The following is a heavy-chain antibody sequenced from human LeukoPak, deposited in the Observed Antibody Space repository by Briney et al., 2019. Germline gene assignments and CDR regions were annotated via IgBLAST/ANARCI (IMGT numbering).Heavy chain of an antibody. CDR3: ARVEVTMVRGGENWFDP. J-gene: IGHJ5*02. CDR2: INTNTGNP. Sequence: ASVKVSCKASGYTFTSYAMNWVRQAPGQGLEWMGWINTNTGNPTYAQGFTGRFVFSLDTSVSTAYLQISSLKAEDTAVYYCARVEVTMVRGGENWFDPWGQGTLVTVSS. D-gene: IGHD3-10*01. V-gene: IGHV7-4-1*02. CDR1: GYTFTSYA.